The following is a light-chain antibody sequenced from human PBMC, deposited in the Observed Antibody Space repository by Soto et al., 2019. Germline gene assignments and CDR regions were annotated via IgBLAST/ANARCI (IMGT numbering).Light chain of an antibody. Sequence: QSVLTQPPSASGTPGQRVTISCSGSSSNIGSNTVNWYQQLPGTAPKLLIYSNNQRPSGVPDRFSGSKSGTSASLAISGLQSEDEADYYCQSYDSVMRASVFGGGTKLTVL. J-gene: IGLJ2*01. CDR1: SSNIGSNT. CDR2: SNN. CDR3: QSYDSVMRASV. V-gene: IGLV1-44*01.